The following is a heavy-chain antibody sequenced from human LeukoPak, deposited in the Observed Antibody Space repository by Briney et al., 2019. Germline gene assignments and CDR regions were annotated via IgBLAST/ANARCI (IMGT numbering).Heavy chain of an antibody. CDR1: GFTFSTYW. J-gene: IGHJ4*02. Sequence: GGSLRLSCAASGFTFSTYWMHWVRQAPGKGLELVANIKQDGSEKYYVDSVKGRFTISRDNAKSSLYLQMNSLRAEDTAVYYCARDPDSTLNYWGQGTLVTVSS. CDR2: IKQDGSEK. D-gene: IGHD2/OR15-2a*01. CDR3: ARDPDSTLNY. V-gene: IGHV3-7*01.